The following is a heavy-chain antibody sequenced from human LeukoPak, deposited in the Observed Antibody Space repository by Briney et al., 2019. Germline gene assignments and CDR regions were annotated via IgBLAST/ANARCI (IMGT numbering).Heavy chain of an antibody. CDR3: ARELEPRYYYYGMDV. CDR2: INPNSGGT. CDR1: GYTFTGYY. Sequence: ASVKVSCKASGYTFTGYYMHWVRQAPGQGLEWMGWINPNSGGTNYAQKFQGRVTMTRDTSISTAYMELSRLRSDDTAVYHCARELEPRYYYYGMDVWGQGTTVTVSS. D-gene: IGHD1-1*01. V-gene: IGHV1-2*02. J-gene: IGHJ6*02.